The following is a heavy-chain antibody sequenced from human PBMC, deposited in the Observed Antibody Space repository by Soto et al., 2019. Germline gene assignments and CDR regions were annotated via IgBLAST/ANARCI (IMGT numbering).Heavy chain of an antibody. Sequence: QVQLQESGPVLVKPSETLSLTCTVSGGSISSYYWGWIRQPPGKGLEWIGYIYYRGNTNYNPSFKSQVTMSVNTSKNLFSLTLSSVTAADTAVYYCARHPGYYDVLSGYSTYYFDSWGQGTLVTVSS. CDR3: ARHPGYYDVLSGYSTYYFDS. J-gene: IGHJ4*02. D-gene: IGHD3-9*01. CDR2: IYYRGNT. CDR1: GGSISSYY. V-gene: IGHV4-59*08.